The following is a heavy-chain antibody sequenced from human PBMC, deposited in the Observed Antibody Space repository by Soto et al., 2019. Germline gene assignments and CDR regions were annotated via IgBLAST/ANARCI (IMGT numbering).Heavy chain of an antibody. CDR2: ISAYNGNT. CDR1: GYTFTSYG. J-gene: IGHJ4*02. CDR3: ARLGYCGGDCYSHYFDY. D-gene: IGHD2-21*02. V-gene: IGHV1-18*04. Sequence: ASVKVSCKASGYTFTSYGISWLRQSPGQGLEWMGWISAYNGNTNCAQKLQGRVTMTTDTSTSTAYMELRSLRSDDTAVYYCARLGYCGGDCYSHYFDYWGQGTLVTVSS.